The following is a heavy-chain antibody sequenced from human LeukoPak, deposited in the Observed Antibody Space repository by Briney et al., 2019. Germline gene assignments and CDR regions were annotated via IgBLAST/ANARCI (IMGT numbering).Heavy chain of an antibody. CDR3: AKDRGAYRLFDY. D-gene: IGHD5-18*01. CDR2: IVGSGSST. Sequence: GGSLRLSCAASGFTFSSCAMNWVRQAPGKGLEWVSAIVGSGSSTHYADSLKGRFAISRDNSKNTLYLQMNSLRAEDTAVYYCAKDRGAYRLFDYWGQGTPVTVSS. CDR1: GFTFSSCA. V-gene: IGHV3-23*01. J-gene: IGHJ4*02.